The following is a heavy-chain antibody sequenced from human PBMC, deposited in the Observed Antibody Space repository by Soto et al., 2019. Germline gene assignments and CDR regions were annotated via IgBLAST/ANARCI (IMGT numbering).Heavy chain of an antibody. Sequence: QVQLVESGGGVVQPGRSLRLSCAASGFTFSSYAMHWVRQAPGKGLEWMAVISSDGSNKYYADSVKGRFTISRDNFKNTLYLQVNSLRAEDTAVYYCARPLWRDDYNWGYFDLWGRGTLVTVSS. CDR1: GFTFSSYA. CDR2: ISSDGSNK. CDR3: ARPLWRDDYNWGYFDL. J-gene: IGHJ2*01. D-gene: IGHD4-4*01. V-gene: IGHV3-30-3*01.